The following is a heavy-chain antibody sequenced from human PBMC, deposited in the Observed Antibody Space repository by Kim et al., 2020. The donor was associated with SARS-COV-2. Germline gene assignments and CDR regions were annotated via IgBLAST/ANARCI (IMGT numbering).Heavy chain of an antibody. CDR3: ARGTTVTYYGMDV. J-gene: IGHJ6*02. Sequence: YSQQFQGRDTITRNTSASTAYMELSSLRSEDTAVYYCARGTTVTYYGMDVWGQGTTVTVSS. D-gene: IGHD4-17*01. V-gene: IGHV1-3*01.